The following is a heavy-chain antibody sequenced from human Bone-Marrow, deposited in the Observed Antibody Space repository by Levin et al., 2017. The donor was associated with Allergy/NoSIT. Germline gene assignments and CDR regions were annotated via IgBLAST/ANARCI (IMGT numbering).Heavy chain of an antibody. Sequence: SVKVSCKASGGTFSSYTISWVRQAPGQGLEWMGRIIPILGIANYAQKFQGRVTITADKSTSTAYMELSSLRSEDTAVYYCARVYTVTTDKRSRSDYWYFDLWGRGTLVTVSS. J-gene: IGHJ2*01. CDR3: ARVYTVTTDKRSRSDYWYFDL. V-gene: IGHV1-69*02. D-gene: IGHD4-17*01. CDR2: IIPILGIA. CDR1: GGTFSSYT.